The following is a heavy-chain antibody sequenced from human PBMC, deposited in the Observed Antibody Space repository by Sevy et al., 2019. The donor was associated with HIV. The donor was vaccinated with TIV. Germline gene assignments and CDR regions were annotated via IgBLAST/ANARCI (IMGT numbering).Heavy chain of an antibody. Sequence: SDTLSLTCTVSGYSISSGYYWGWIRQPPGKGLEWIGSIYHSGSTYYNPSLKSRVTISVDTSKNQFSLKLSSVTAADTAVYYCARDRTYYYDSSGSDYWGQGTLVTVSS. CDR1: GYSISSGYY. CDR3: ARDRTYYYDSSGSDY. V-gene: IGHV4-38-2*02. J-gene: IGHJ4*02. D-gene: IGHD3-22*01. CDR2: IYHSGST.